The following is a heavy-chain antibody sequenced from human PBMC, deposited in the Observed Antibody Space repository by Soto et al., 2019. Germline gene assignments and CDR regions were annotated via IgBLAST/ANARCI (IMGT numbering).Heavy chain of an antibody. CDR2: IYPFYSDT. CDR1: GYSFTSYW. CDR3: XRXDDQYYDSRGYSLDLDY. V-gene: IGHV5-51*04. J-gene: IGHJ4*02. Sequence: GESLKISCKGSGYSFTSYWICWVRQMPVKGLEFMGIIYPFYSDTRYSPSFQGHVTISSYNPISTSYLQLISLKASYTAMYYCXRXDDQYYDSRGYSLDLDYWGQRTMVIVSS. D-gene: IGHD3-22*01.